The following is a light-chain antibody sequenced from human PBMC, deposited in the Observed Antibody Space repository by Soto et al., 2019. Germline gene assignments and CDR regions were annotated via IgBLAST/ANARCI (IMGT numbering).Light chain of an antibody. J-gene: IGLJ1*01. CDR2: EVS. CDR3: NSYTSSNTYV. V-gene: IGLV2-18*02. Sequence: QSALAQPPSVSGSPGQSVTISCTGTSSDVGSYNRVSWYQQPPGTAPKLVIYEVSNRPSGVPDRFSGSKSGNTASLTISGLQAEDEADSYSNSYTSSNTYVVGTGTKVTVL. CDR1: SSDVGSYNR.